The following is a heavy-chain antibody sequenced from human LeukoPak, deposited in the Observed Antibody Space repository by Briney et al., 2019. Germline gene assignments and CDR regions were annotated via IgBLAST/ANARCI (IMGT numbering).Heavy chain of an antibody. CDR3: AKETVVVVAATRDAFDI. CDR1: GCTLSTYN. D-gene: IGHD2-15*01. V-gene: IGHV3-48*01. Sequence: PGGSLRLYCAASGCTLSTYNMNWVRQAPGKGLEWVTYISSSSRTIFYADSVKDRFTISRDNSKNTLYLQMNSLRAEDTAVYYCAKETVVVVAATRDAFDIWGQETMVTVSS. CDR2: ISSSSRTI. J-gene: IGHJ3*02.